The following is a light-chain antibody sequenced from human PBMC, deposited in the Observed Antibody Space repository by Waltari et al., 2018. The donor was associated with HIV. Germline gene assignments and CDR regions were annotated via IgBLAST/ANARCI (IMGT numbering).Light chain of an antibody. J-gene: IGKJ4*01. V-gene: IGKV1-17*01. CDR2: AGS. CDR3: QQHNSFPIT. CDR1: DGIGSD. Sequence: DIQMTQSPSTLSASVGDRVTIICRASDGIGSDLAWFQQKRGKAPKRLIFAGSTLQSGVPLRFSGSGSGTLFTLTIVSLQPEDFATYFCQQHNSFPITFGGGTKV.